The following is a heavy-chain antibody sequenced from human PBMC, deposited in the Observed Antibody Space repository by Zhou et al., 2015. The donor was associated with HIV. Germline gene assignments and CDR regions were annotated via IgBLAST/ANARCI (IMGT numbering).Heavy chain of an antibody. V-gene: IGHV1-69*02. J-gene: IGHJ5*02. Sequence: QVQLVQSGAEVKKPGSSVKVSCKASGGTFSSYTISWVRQAPGQGLEWMGRIIPILGIANYAQKFQGRVTITADKSTSTAYMELSSLRSEDTAVYYCARASKQWLVQGWFDPWGQGTLVTVSS. CDR1: GGTFSSYT. CDR3: ARASKQWLVQGWFDP. CDR2: IIPILGIA. D-gene: IGHD6-19*01.